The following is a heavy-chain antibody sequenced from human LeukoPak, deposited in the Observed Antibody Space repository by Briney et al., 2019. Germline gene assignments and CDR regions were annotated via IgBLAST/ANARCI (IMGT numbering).Heavy chain of an antibody. V-gene: IGHV3-21*01. CDR1: GFTFSSYS. D-gene: IGHD2/OR15-2a*01. J-gene: IGHJ4*02. Sequence: GGSLRLSCAASGFTFSSYSMNWVRQAPGKGLEWVSSISSSGSYIYYADSVKGRFTISRDNADKSLYLQLNSLRAEDTAVYFCAREPIYGLNFDYWGQGTLVTVSS. CDR3: AREPIYGLNFDY. CDR2: ISSSGSYI.